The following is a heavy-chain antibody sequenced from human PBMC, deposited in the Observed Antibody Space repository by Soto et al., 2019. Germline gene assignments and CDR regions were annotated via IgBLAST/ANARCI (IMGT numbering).Heavy chain of an antibody. CDR2: ISSSSSYI. Sequence: GGSLRLSCAASGFTFSSYSMNWVRQAPGKRLEWVSSISSSSSYIYYADSVKGRFTISRDNAKNSLYLQMNSLRAEDTAVYYCARDEWATVTKCFDYWGQGTLVTVSS. V-gene: IGHV3-21*01. D-gene: IGHD4-17*01. CDR3: ARDEWATVTKCFDY. CDR1: GFTFSSYS. J-gene: IGHJ4*02.